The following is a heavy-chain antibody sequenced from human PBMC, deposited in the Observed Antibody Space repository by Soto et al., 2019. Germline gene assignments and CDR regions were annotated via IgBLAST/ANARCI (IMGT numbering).Heavy chain of an antibody. CDR1: GYTFTGYY. CDR3: ARVQEVVAYDAFDI. J-gene: IGHJ3*02. D-gene: IGHD5-12*01. V-gene: IGHV1-2*02. Sequence: ASVKVSCKASGYTFTGYYMHWVRQAPGQGLEWMGWINPNSGGTNYAQKFQGRVTMTRDTSISTAYMELSRLRSDDTAVYYCARVQEVVAYDAFDIWGQGTMVTVSS. CDR2: INPNSGGT.